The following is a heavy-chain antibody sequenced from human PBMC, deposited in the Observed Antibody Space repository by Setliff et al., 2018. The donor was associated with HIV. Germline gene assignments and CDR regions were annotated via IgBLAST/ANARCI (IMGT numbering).Heavy chain of an antibody. J-gene: IGHJ6*03. CDR3: ARGLVGAATSYYYYYMDV. Sequence: PSETLSLTCTVSGGSISSSFHYWGWIRQPPGKGLEWIASLYYSGNTYYNPSLKSRVTISVDTSKNHFSLKLSSVTAADTAVYYCARGLVGAATSYYYYYMDVWGKGTTVTVSS. CDR1: GGSISSSFHY. CDR2: LYYSGNT. V-gene: IGHV4-39*07. D-gene: IGHD1-26*01.